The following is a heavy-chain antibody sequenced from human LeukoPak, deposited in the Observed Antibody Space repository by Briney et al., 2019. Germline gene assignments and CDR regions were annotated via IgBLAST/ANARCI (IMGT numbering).Heavy chain of an antibody. Sequence: PGGSLRLSCAASGFTYGSYAMTWVRQAPGKGLEWVSLISGTSGGTYYADSVKGRFTISSDNSKNTLYLQMNSLRAEDTDVYYCAKELRSHTGWPFDCWGQGTLVTVSS. V-gene: IGHV3-23*01. D-gene: IGHD6-19*01. CDR2: ISGTSGGT. CDR3: AKELRSHTGWPFDC. CDR1: GFTYGSYA. J-gene: IGHJ4*02.